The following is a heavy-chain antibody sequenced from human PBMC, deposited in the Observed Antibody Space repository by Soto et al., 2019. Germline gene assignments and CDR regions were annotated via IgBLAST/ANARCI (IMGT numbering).Heavy chain of an antibody. CDR1: GFTVSSYE. D-gene: IGHD4-4*01. V-gene: IGHV3-48*03. Sequence: PGGALRLSCAVSGFTVSSYEMNWVRQAPGKGVEWVSYIGTSGKTIYYADSVRGRFTISRANAKNSLYLQMNSLRAEDTAVYFCARDPAIYSDKFDYCLDFWGRGTTVTV. J-gene: IGHJ6*02. CDR3: ARDPAIYSDKFDYCLDF. CDR2: IGTSGKTI.